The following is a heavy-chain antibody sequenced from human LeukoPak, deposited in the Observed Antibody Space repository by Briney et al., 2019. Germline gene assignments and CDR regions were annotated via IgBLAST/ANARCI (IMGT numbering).Heavy chain of an antibody. D-gene: IGHD3-22*01. CDR1: GGSISSGGYY. V-gene: IGHV4-31*03. CDR2: SYYSGST. CDR3: ARAYDSSGYYSKRDNYFDY. Sequence: SETLSLTCTVSGGSISSGGYYWSWIRQHPGKGLEWIGYSYYSGSTYYNPSHKSRVTISVDTSKNQFSLKLSSVTAADTAVYYCARAYDSSGYYSKRDNYFDYWGQGTLVTVSS. J-gene: IGHJ4*02.